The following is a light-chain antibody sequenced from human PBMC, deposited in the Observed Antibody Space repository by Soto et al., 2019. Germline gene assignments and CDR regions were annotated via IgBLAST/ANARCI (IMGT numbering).Light chain of an antibody. CDR2: DAT. V-gene: IGKV1-33*01. CDR3: HQYDNLPPT. Sequence: DIQMTQSPSSLSASVGDRVTITCRASQDINNYLDWYQVKPGKAPKLLIYDATNLETGVPSRFSGSGSRTDFSFTISSLQPEDVAIYYWHQYDNLPPTFGQGTRLDIK. J-gene: IGKJ5*01. CDR1: QDINNY.